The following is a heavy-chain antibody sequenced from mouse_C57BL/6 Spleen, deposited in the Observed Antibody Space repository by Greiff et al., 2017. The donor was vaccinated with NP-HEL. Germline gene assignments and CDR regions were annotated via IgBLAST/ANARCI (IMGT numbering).Heavy chain of an antibody. CDR3: AREWLLEFDY. CDR2: IDPGDGDT. J-gene: IGHJ3*01. CDR1: GFAFSSSC. V-gene: IGHV1-82*01. D-gene: IGHD2-3*01. Sequence: QVQLQESGPELVKPGASVKFSCTASGFAFSSSCMYWVKQRPEKGLEWIGRIDPGDGDTNYAGNFKGKATLTADTSSNTAYLQLSSLTSEDSAIDYCAREWLLEFDYWGQGTLVTVSA.